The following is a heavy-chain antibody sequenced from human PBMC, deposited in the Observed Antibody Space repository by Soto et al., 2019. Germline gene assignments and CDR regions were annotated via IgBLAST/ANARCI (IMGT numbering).Heavy chain of an antibody. CDR2: ISGYNGHT. CDR3: AREGEMPYYYYGLDF. D-gene: IGHD3-16*01. CDR1: GYTFTTYG. Sequence: ASVKVSCKASGYTFTTYGISWVRQAPGQGLEWMGWISGYNGHTKYAQKFQGRVTMTTDTSTSTVYMDLRSLRSDDTAVYYCAREGEMPYYYYGLDFWGQGTTVTVSS. J-gene: IGHJ6*02. V-gene: IGHV1-18*01.